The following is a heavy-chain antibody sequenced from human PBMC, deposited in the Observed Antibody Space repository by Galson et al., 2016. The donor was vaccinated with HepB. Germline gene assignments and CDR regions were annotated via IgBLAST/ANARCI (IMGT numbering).Heavy chain of an antibody. Sequence: SLRLSCAASGFPFSKYWMHWVRQAPGKGLVWVSRINTDGSSTTYADSVKGRFTISRDNAKNTLYLQMNSLRAEDTAVNYCTRVHREGIAAAGLQIWGQGTLVTVSS. CDR3: TRVHREGIAAAGLQI. CDR1: GFPFSKYW. J-gene: IGHJ4*02. V-gene: IGHV3-74*01. D-gene: IGHD6-13*01. CDR2: INTDGSST.